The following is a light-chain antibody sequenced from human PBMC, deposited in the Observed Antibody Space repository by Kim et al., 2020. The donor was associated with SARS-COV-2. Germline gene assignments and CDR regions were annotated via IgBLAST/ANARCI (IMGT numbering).Light chain of an antibody. V-gene: IGKV1-39*01. CDR1: ESISSY. CDR3: QQSASSPPYT. CDR2: DAG. Sequence: DIQMTQSPSSLSASVGDRVTITCRASESISSYLNWYQQKPGKAPKLLIYDAGSLQSGVPSRFSGSGSGKDFTLTISSLQPEDFASYYFQQSASSPPYTFGKETKLEI. J-gene: IGKJ2*01.